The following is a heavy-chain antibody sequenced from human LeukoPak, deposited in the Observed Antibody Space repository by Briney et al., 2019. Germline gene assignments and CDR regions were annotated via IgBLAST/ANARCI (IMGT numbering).Heavy chain of an antibody. D-gene: IGHD1-26*01. CDR1: GGSISSYY. Sequence: SETLSLTCTVSGGSISSYYWSWIRQPPGKGLEWIGYIYYSGSTNHNPSLKSRVTISVDTSKNQFSLKLSSVTAADTAVYYCARGGVYRAFDIWGQGTMVTVSS. CDR2: IYYSGST. J-gene: IGHJ3*02. CDR3: ARGGVYRAFDI. V-gene: IGHV4-59*01.